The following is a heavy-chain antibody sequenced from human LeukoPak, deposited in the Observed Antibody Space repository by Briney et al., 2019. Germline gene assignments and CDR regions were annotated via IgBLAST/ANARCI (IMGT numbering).Heavy chain of an antibody. CDR3: ARDCGGDCGDYFDY. V-gene: IGHV4-61*02. D-gene: IGHD2-21*02. CDR1: GGPISSGSYY. CDR2: IYTSGST. J-gene: IGHJ4*02. Sequence: SETLSLTCTGSGGPISSGSYYGSWIRQPAGKGLEWIGRIYTSGSTNYNPSLKSRVTISVDPSKNQFSLKLSSVTAADTAVYYCARDCGGDCGDYFDYWGQGTMVTVSS.